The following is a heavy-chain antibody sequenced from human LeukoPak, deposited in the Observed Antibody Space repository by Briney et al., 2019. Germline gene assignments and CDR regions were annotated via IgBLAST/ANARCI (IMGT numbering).Heavy chain of an antibody. D-gene: IGHD5-12*01. CDR2: IYHSGST. Sequence: SETLSLTCTVSGYSISSGYYWGWIRQPPGKGLEWIGSIYHSGSTYYNPSLKSRVTISVDTSKNQFSLKLSSVTAADTAVYYCARDNPPHVDGSPPGDYWGQGTLVTVSS. CDR1: GYSISSGYY. V-gene: IGHV4-38-2*02. CDR3: ARDNPPHVDGSPPGDY. J-gene: IGHJ4*02.